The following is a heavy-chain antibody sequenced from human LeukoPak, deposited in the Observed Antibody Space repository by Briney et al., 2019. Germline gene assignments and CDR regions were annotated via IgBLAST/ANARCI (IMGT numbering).Heavy chain of an antibody. CDR3: AKELSGSYYYYYYYMYV. V-gene: IGHV3-33*06. CDR1: GFTFSSYG. CDR2: IWYDGSNK. D-gene: IGHD1-26*01. J-gene: IGHJ6*03. Sequence: PGRSLRLSCAASGFTFSSYGMHWVRQAPGKGLEWVAVIWYDGSNKYYADSVKGRFTISRDNSKNTLYLQMNSLRAEDTAVYYCAKELSGSYYYYYYYMYVWGKGTTVTVSS.